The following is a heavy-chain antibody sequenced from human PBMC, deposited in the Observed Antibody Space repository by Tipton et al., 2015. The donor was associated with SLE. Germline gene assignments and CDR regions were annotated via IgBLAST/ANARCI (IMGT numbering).Heavy chain of an antibody. V-gene: IGHV4-38-2*01. CDR2: IYTSGST. Sequence: TLSLTCAVSGYSLSSGYYWGWIRQPPGKGLEWIGRIYTSGSTNYNPPLKSRVTMSVDTSKNQFSLKLSSVTAADTAVYYCARGTYSSGSFDYWGQGTLVTVSP. CDR3: ARGTYSSGSFDY. D-gene: IGHD6-19*01. CDR1: GYSLSSGYY. J-gene: IGHJ4*02.